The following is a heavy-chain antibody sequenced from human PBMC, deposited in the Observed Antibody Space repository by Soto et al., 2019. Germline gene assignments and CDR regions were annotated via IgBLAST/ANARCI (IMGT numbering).Heavy chain of an antibody. Sequence: QVQLQESGPGLVKPSQTLSLTCTVSGGSISSGGYYWSWLRQHPGKGLEWIGYIYYSGSTYYNPSLKSRVTISVDTSKNQFSLKLSSVTAADTAVYYCARGDDSSGYLFDYWGQGTLVTVSS. CDR2: IYYSGST. V-gene: IGHV4-31*03. CDR3: ARGDDSSGYLFDY. CDR1: GGSISSGGYY. D-gene: IGHD3-22*01. J-gene: IGHJ4*02.